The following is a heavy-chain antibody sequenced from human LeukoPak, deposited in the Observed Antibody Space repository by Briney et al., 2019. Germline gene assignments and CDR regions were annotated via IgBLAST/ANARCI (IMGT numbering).Heavy chain of an antibody. CDR1: GGSISSYY. Sequence: PSETLSLTCTVSGGSISSYYWSWIRQPPGKGLEWIGYIYYIGSTNYNPSLKSRVTISVDTSKNQFSLTLTSVTAADTAVHYWARCRVTDFSSGYYAGPWGYNWFDPWGQGTLVTVPS. CDR2: IYYIGST. D-gene: IGHD3-3*01. V-gene: IGHV4-59*01. CDR3: ARCRVTDFSSGYYAGPWGYNWFDP. J-gene: IGHJ5*02.